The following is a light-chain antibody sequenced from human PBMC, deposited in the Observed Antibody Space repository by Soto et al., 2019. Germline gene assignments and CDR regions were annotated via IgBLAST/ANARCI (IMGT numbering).Light chain of an antibody. CDR2: LGS. CDR3: MQTLQTPTT. Sequence: DTVMTQSPLSLPVTPGEPASISCRSSQSLLYKNGYNYLDWYLQKPGQSPQLLIYLGSNRASGVXDXXRGSGSCIDFTLKISRVEAEDVGVYYCMQTLQTPTTFGQGTKLEIK. J-gene: IGKJ2*01. V-gene: IGKV2-28*01. CDR1: QSLLYKNGYNY.